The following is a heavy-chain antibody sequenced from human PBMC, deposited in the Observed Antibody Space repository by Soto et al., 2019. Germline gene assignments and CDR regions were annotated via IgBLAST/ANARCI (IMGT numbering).Heavy chain of an antibody. J-gene: IGHJ5*02. CDR2: IIPLYGTT. Sequence: QVQLVQSGAEVKKPGSSVRVSCDASGDTFRNYAISWVRQAPGQGLEWLGGIIPLYGTTNYAQKFQDRVTITADGSTTTAYMDLSSLRSEDTAVYYCARDLGGCSAGSCRYNWFDLWGQGTLVTVSS. CDR3: ARDLGGCSAGSCRYNWFDL. CDR1: GDTFRNYA. D-gene: IGHD2-15*01. V-gene: IGHV1-69*01.